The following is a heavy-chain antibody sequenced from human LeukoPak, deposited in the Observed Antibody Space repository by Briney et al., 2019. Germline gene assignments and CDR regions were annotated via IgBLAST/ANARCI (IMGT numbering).Heavy chain of an antibody. CDR2: LKSKSDGGKT. D-gene: IGHD2-15*01. CDR1: TFPFSNAR. J-gene: IGHJ3*02. CDR3: TTAPRGYCSGGSCSYAFDI. Sequence: KPGGSLRLSCAASTFPFSNARMSWVRQAPGKGLEGVGRLKSKSDGGKTDYAAPVKGRFTISRDDSKNTLYLQMNSLKTEDTAVYYCTTAPRGYCSGGSCSYAFDIWGQGTMVTVSS. V-gene: IGHV3-15*01.